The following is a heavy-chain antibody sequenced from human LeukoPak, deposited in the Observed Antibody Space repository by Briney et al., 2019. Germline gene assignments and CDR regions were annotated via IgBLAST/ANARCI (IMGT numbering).Heavy chain of an antibody. D-gene: IGHD3-22*01. CDR3: ARGRSITMIVVVPFDY. CDR2: INPSGGST. J-gene: IGHJ4*02. Sequence: GASVKVSCKASGYTFTSYYMHWVRQAPGQGLEWMGIINPSGGSTSYAQKFQGRVTMPRDTSTSTVYMELSSLRSEDTAVYYCARGRSITMIVVVPFDYWGQGTLVTVSS. CDR1: GYTFTSYY. V-gene: IGHV1-46*01.